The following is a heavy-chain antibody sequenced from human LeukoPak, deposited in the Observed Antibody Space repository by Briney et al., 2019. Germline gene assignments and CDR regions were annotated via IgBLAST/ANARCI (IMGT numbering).Heavy chain of an antibody. CDR2: ISGSGGST. CDR3: AKSLGIVVVTAILAFDI. CDR1: GFTFSSYA. V-gene: IGHV3-23*01. J-gene: IGHJ3*02. D-gene: IGHD2-21*02. Sequence: PGGSLRLSCAASGFTFSSYAMSWVRQAPGKGLEWVSAISGSGGSTYYAVSVKGRFTISRDNSKNTLYLQMNSLRAEDTAVYYCAKSLGIVVVTAILAFDIWGQGTMVTVSS.